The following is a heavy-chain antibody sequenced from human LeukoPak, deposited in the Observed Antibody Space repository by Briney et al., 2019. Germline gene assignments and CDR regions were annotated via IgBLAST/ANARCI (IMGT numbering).Heavy chain of an antibody. V-gene: IGHV1-2*02. D-gene: IGHD3-10*01. CDR2: INPNNGGT. J-gene: IGHJ4*02. Sequence: ASVKVSCKASGYTFTGYYMHWVRQAPGQGLEWMGWINPNNGGTNYAQKFQGRVTMTRDTSISTAYMELSRLRSDDTAVYYCARAGRHYYAPWVYWGQGTLVTVSS. CDR1: GYTFTGYY. CDR3: ARAGRHYYAPWVY.